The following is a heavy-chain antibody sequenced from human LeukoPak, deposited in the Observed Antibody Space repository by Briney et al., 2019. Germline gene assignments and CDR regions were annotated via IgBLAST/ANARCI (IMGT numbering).Heavy chain of an antibody. D-gene: IGHD6-13*01. CDR1: GYTFTGYY. CDR3: ARDSAGYSSSWYTWYFDL. V-gene: IGHV1-2*02. Sequence: ASVKVSCKASGYTFTGYYMHWVRQAPGQGLEWMGWINPNSGGTNYAQKFQGRVTMTRDTSISTAYMELSRLRSDDTAVYYCARDSAGYSSSWYTWYFDLWAVAPWSLSPQ. CDR2: INPNSGGT. J-gene: IGHJ2*01.